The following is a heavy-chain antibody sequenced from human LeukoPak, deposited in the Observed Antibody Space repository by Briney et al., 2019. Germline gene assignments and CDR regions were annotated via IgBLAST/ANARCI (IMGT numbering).Heavy chain of an antibody. J-gene: IGHJ5*02. CDR2: INHSGST. Sequence: PSETLSLTCAVYGGSFSGYYWSWIRQPPGKGLEWIGEINHSGSTNYNPSLKSRVTISVDTSKNQFSLKLSSVTAADTAVYYCARGWRGSSSGYWFDPWGQGTLVTVSS. V-gene: IGHV4-34*01. CDR3: ARGWRGSSSGYWFDP. CDR1: GGSFSGYY. D-gene: IGHD6-6*01.